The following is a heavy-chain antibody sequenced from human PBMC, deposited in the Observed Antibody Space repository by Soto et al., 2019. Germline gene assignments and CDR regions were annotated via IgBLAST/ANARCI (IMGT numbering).Heavy chain of an antibody. J-gene: IGHJ5*01. CDR1: GFTFSHYY. Sequence: PGGSLRLSCAASGFTFSHYYMSWIRQAPGKGLEWVSYISNSGGTIYYGDSVKGRFTISRDNGKNSLYLQLNSLRAEDTAVYYCARGIAVAGTYWFDSWGQGTPVTVSS. D-gene: IGHD6-19*01. CDR3: ARGIAVAGTYWFDS. CDR2: ISNSGGTI. V-gene: IGHV3-11*01.